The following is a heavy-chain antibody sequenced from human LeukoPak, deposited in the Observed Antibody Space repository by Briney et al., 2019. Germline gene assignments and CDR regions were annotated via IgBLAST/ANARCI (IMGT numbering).Heavy chain of an antibody. CDR3: AREGYDILTGYYSDY. J-gene: IGHJ4*02. V-gene: IGHV3-53*01. CDR1: GFTVSSNY. D-gene: IGHD3-9*01. Sequence: GGSLRLSCAASGFTVSSNYMSWVRQAPGKGLEWVSVIYSGGSTYYADSAKGRFTISRDNSKNTLYLQMNSLRAEDTAVYYCAREGYDILTGYYSDYWGQGTLVTVSS. CDR2: IYSGGST.